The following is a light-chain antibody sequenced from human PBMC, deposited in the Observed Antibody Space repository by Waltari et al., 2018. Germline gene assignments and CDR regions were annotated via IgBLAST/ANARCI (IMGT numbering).Light chain of an antibody. CDR3: QQRSNWPPIT. Sequence: EIVLTQSPGTLSLSPGERATLSCRASHSINEYLAWYQQKPAQAPRLLIYNASKSATGIPARFSGSGSGTDFTLTISSLEPEDSAVYYCQQRSNWPPITFGQGTRLEIK. CDR1: HSINEY. CDR2: NAS. J-gene: IGKJ5*01. V-gene: IGKV3-11*01.